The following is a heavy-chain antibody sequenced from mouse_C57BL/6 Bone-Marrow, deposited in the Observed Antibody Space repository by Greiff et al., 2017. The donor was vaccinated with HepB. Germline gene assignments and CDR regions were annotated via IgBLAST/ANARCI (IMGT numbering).Heavy chain of an antibody. CDR3: APIYDGPY. D-gene: IGHD2-3*01. J-gene: IGHJ3*01. V-gene: IGHV1-59*01. CDR2: IDPSDSYT. Sequence: QVQLQQPGAELVRPGTSVKLSCKASGYTFTSYWMHWVKQRPGQGLEWIGVIDPSDSYTNYNQKFKGKATLTVDTSSSTAYMQLSSLTSEDSAVYYCAPIYDGPYWGQGTLVTVSA. CDR1: GYTFTSYW.